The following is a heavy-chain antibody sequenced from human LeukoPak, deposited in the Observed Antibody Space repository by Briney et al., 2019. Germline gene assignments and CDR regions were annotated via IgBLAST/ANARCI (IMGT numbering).Heavy chain of an antibody. CDR2: IWYDGSNK. CDR3: ARGYCSSTSCYAFDAFDI. D-gene: IGHD2-2*01. Sequence: GGSLRLSCAASGFTFSSYGMHWVRQAPGKGLEWVAVIWYDGSNKYYADSVKGRFTISRDNSKNTLYLQMNSPRAEDTAVYYCARGYCSSTSCYAFDAFDIWGQGTMVTVSS. J-gene: IGHJ3*02. CDR1: GFTFSSYG. V-gene: IGHV3-33*01.